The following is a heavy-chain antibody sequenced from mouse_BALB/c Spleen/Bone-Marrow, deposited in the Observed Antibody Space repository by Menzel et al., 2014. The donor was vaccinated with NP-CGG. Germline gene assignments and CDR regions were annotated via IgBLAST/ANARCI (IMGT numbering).Heavy chain of an antibody. D-gene: IGHD1-1*01. Sequence: VQLQQSGAELVKPGASVKLSCTASGFNIKDTYMHWVKQRPEQGLEWIGRIDPANGNTKYDPKFQGKATITADTSSNTAYLQLSSLTSEDTAVYHCARGGSSYGWYFDVWGAGTTVTVSS. CDR2: IDPANGNT. CDR3: ARGGSSYGWYFDV. J-gene: IGHJ1*01. CDR1: GFNIKDTY. V-gene: IGHV14-3*02.